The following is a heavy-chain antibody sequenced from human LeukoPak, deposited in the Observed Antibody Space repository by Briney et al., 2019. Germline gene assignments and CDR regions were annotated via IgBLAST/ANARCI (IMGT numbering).Heavy chain of an antibody. J-gene: IGHJ4*02. CDR3: ARDRERGFDY. D-gene: IGHD5-24*01. CDR2: IGTENAYT. CDR1: GYTFNTYG. Sequence: ASVKVSCKASGYTFNTYGISWVRQAPGQGLEWMGCIGTENAYTIYAEKFQGRVTLTTDTSTTTVHMELRSLRSDDTAVYYCARDRERGFDYWGQGSLVTVSS. V-gene: IGHV1-18*01.